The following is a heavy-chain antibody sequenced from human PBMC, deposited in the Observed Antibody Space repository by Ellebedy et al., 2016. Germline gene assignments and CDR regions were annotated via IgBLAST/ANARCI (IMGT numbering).Heavy chain of an antibody. CDR3: ARPPSSMTRDAFDI. J-gene: IGHJ3*02. V-gene: IGHV4-59*13. Sequence: SETLSLXCTVSGGSISSYYWSWIRQPPGKGLEWIGYIYYSGSTNYNPSLKSRVTISVDTSKNQFSLKLSSVTAADTAVYYCARPPSSMTRDAFDIWGQGTMVTVSS. CDR2: IYYSGST. CDR1: GGSISSYY. D-gene: IGHD2-2*01.